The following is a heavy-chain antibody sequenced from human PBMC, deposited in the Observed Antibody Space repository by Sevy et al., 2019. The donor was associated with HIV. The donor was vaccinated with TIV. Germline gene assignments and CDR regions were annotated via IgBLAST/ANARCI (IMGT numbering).Heavy chain of an antibody. V-gene: IGHV4-4*07. J-gene: IGHJ4*02. CDR2: IYTSGST. CDR1: GGSISSYY. D-gene: IGHD2-2*01. Sequence: SETLSLTCTVSGGSISSYYWSWIRQPAGKGLEWIGRIYTSGSTNYNPSLKSRVTMSVDTSKDQFSLKLSSVTAADTVVYYCARDQYCSSTSCPSDYWGQGTLVTVSS. CDR3: ARDQYCSSTSCPSDY.